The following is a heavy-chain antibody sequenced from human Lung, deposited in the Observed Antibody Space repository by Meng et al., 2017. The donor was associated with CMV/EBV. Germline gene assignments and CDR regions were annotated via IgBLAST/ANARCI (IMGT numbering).Heavy chain of an antibody. CDR3: AREKAGTRHVDY. V-gene: IGHV3-74*03. Sequence: GESLKISCAASGFTLSNYRMHWVRQPPGKGLVWVSRINSDGSNTTYADFVKGRFTISRDNAKNTLYVQMNSLTVEDTAVYYCAREKAGTRHVDYWGHRTLVTVSS. CDR1: GFTLSNYR. D-gene: IGHD6-19*01. J-gene: IGHJ4*01. CDR2: INSDGSNT.